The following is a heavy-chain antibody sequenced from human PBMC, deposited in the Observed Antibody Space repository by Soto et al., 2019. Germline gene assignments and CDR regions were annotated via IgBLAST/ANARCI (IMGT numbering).Heavy chain of an antibody. CDR2: IYWDDDK. V-gene: IGHV2-5*02. Sequence: SGPTLVNPTQTLTLTCTFSGFSLSSYGMGVAWIRQPPGKALEWLALIYWDDDKRYSPSLKDRLAISKDTSSNQVVLTITNMDPGDTATYFCAHAGDYDLLTFDHWGPGTLVTVSS. CDR1: GFSLSSYGMG. D-gene: IGHD4-17*01. J-gene: IGHJ4*02. CDR3: AHAGDYDLLTFDH.